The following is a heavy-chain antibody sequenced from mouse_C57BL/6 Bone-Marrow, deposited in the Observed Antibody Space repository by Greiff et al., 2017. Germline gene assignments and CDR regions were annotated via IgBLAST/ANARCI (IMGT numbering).Heavy chain of an antibody. D-gene: IGHD2-4*01. CDR2: IYPGSGST. CDR1: GYTFTSYW. CDR3: ARWDYDDDGFAY. Sequence: QVQLKQPGAELVKPGASVKMSCKASGYTFTSYWITWVKQRPGQGLEWIGDIYPGSGSTNYNEKFKSKATLTVDTSSSTAYMQLSSLTSEDSAVYYCARWDYDDDGFAYWGQGTLVTVSA. J-gene: IGHJ3*01. V-gene: IGHV1-55*01.